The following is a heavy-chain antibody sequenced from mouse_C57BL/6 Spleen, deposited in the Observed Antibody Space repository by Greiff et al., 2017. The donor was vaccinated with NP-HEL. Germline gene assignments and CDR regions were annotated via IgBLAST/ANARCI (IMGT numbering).Heavy chain of an antibody. CDR3: ARQGRDNAMDY. D-gene: IGHD3-3*01. J-gene: IGHJ4*01. CDR1: GFTFSDYY. Sequence: EVMLVESGGGLVQPGGSLKLSCAASGFTFSDYYMYWVRQTPEKRLEWVAYISNGGGSTYYPDTVKGRFTISRDNAKNTLYLQMSRLKSEDTAMYYCARQGRDNAMDYWGQGTSVTVSS. CDR2: ISNGGGST. V-gene: IGHV5-12*01.